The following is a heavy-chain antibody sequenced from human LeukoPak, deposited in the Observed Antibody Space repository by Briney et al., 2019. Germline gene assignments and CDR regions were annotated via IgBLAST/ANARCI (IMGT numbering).Heavy chain of an antibody. CDR2: MNPNSGNT. D-gene: IGHD3-9*01. J-gene: IGHJ2*01. CDR1: GYTFTSYD. CDR3: AREGSGYYDILTGYYNHWYFDL. V-gene: IGHV1-8*01. Sequence: VSVKVSCKASGYTFTSYDINWVRQATGQGLEWMGWMNPNSGNTGYAQKFQGRVTMTRNTSISTAYMELSSLRSEDTAVYYCAREGSGYYDILTGYYNHWYFDLWGRGTLVTVSS.